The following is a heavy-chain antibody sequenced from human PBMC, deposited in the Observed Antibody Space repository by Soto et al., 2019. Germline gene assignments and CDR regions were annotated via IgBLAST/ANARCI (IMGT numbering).Heavy chain of an antibody. CDR3: ARGSGWDTFDY. D-gene: IGHD6-19*01. V-gene: IGHV5-51*01. J-gene: IGHJ4*02. Sequence: GEALKISCGGSGYGYTSYWIGWLRQMPGKGLEWMGIIHPSDFDTSYSPSFQGHVAISVDKSISTAYLQWSSLKASDIAMYYCARGSGWDTFDYWGQGTLVTVS. CDR2: IHPSDFDT. CDR1: GYGYTSYW.